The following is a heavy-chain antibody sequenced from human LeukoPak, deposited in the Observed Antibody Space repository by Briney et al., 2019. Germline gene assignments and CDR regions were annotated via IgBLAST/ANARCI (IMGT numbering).Heavy chain of an antibody. V-gene: IGHV2-5*01. J-gene: IGHJ4*02. CDR3: AHSSADNYYYDSSRYFDY. Sequence: SGPTLVNPTQTLTLTCTFSGFSLSTSVVGVGWIRQPPGKALEWLALVYWNDDKHYISSLKSRLTITKDTSKNQVVLTMTNMDTVDKGTYYCAHSSADNYYYDSSRYFDYWAQGTLVTVSS. D-gene: IGHD3-22*01. CDR2: VYWNDDK. CDR1: GFSLSTSVVG.